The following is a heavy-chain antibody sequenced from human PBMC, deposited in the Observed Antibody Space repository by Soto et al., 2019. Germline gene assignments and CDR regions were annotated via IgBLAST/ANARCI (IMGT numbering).Heavy chain of an antibody. J-gene: IGHJ6*02. CDR2: LRYDGSNK. CDR1: GFTFSNYA. Sequence: QVQLVESGGGVVQPGTSLTLSCAASGFTFSNYAMNWVRQAPGKGLEWVAVLRYDGSNKDFADSVKGRFTISRDNPGNTLYLQMNSLRAEDTAVYYCARVRGRYFGSGSYDGVDVWGQGTTVTVSS. V-gene: IGHV3-30*19. D-gene: IGHD3-10*01. CDR3: ARVRGRYFGSGSYDGVDV.